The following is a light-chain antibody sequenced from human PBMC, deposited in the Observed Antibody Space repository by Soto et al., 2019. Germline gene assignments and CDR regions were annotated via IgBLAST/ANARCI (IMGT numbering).Light chain of an antibody. J-gene: IGKJ5*01. CDR2: GAS. CDR3: QQYNNWPPIT. CDR1: QSVNNK. V-gene: IGKV3-15*01. Sequence: EIVMTQSPATLSVSPGERVTLSCRASQSVNNKVAWYQQKPGQAPRLLIFGASTRATGIPARFSGSGSVTEFTLTISSLQSEDFAVYYGQQYNNWPPITFGQGTRLEIK.